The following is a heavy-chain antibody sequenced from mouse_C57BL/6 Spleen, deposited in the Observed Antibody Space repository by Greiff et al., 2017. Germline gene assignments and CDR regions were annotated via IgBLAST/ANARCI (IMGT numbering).Heavy chain of an antibody. CDR1: GYTFTSYW. CDR2: IYPGSGST. Sequence: QVQLQQPGAELVKPGASVKMSCKASGYTFTSYWITWVKQRPGQGLEWIGDIYPGSGSTNYNEKFKSKATLTVDKSSSTAYMQLSSLTSEDSAVYYCARNGNYVGAMDYWGQGTSVTVSS. D-gene: IGHD2-1*01. CDR3: ARNGNYVGAMDY. J-gene: IGHJ4*01. V-gene: IGHV1-55*01.